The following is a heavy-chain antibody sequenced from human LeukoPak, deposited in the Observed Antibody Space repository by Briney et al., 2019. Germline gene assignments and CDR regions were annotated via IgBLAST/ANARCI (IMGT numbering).Heavy chain of an antibody. J-gene: IGHJ4*02. CDR1: GFTFSSYA. Sequence: GGSLRLSCAASGFTFSSYAMSWVRQAPGKGLEWVSAISGGGGSTYYADSVKGRFTISRGNSKNTLYLQMNSLRAEDTAVYYCAKGGEWLRFGGHDYWGQGTLVTVSS. V-gene: IGHV3-23*01. D-gene: IGHD5-12*01. CDR3: AKGGEWLRFGGHDY. CDR2: ISGGGGST.